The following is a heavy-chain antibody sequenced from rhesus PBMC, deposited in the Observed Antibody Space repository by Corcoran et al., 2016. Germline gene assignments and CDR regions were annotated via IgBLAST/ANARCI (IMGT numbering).Heavy chain of an antibody. D-gene: IGHD6-31*01. Sequence: QVQLQESGPGLVKPSETLSLTCAVSGGSISGGYYWGWIRQHPGKGLEWFVNICGTSVSTAHNPAISRVVTISKGSSKVQCSLKVSAVTAAETAVYYCAGWRRPIAAAGTGYFDCWGQGVLVTVSS. V-gene: IGHV4S7*01. CDR2: ICGTSVST. J-gene: IGHJ4*01. CDR3: AGWRRPIAAAGTGYFDC. CDR1: GGSISGGYY.